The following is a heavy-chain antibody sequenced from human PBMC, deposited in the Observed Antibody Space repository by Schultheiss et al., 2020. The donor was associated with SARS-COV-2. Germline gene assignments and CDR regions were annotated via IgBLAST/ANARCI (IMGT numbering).Heavy chain of an antibody. Sequence: ASVKVSCKASGYTFTSYGISWVRQAPGQGLEWMGWISAYNGNTNYAQKLQGRVTMTTDTSTSTAYMELRSLRSEDTAVYYCATRRPPRAEDAFDIWGQGTMVTVSS. J-gene: IGHJ3*02. CDR3: ATRRPPRAEDAFDI. V-gene: IGHV1-18*01. CDR2: ISAYNGNT. CDR1: GYTFTSYG. D-gene: IGHD4-23*01.